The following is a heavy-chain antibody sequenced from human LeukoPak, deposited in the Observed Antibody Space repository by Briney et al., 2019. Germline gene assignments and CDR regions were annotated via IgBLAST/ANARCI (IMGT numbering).Heavy chain of an antibody. D-gene: IGHD6-19*01. J-gene: IGHJ4*02. Sequence: SETLSLTCTVSGGSISSYYWSWIRQPPGKELEWIDYIYYSGSTNYNPSLKSRVTISVDTSKNQFSLKLRSVTAADTAVYYCARGDIAVAGTYYFDYWGQGTLVTVSS. CDR2: IYYSGST. V-gene: IGHV4-59*01. CDR3: ARGDIAVAGTYYFDY. CDR1: GGSISSYY.